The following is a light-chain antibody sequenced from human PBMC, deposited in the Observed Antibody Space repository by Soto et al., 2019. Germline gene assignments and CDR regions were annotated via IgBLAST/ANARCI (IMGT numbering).Light chain of an antibody. V-gene: IGLV1-44*01. J-gene: IGLJ1*01. CDR3: EAWDETLDGLYV. CDR1: SXNVAINP. CDR2: ETD. Sequence: QSALTQPPSVSGTPGRRVTISCSGSSXNVAINPVNWYQHLPGAAPRLLIYETDRRSSGVPDRFSASKSGTSASLAISGLTSEDEADYYCEAWDETLDGLYVFGTGTKVTVL.